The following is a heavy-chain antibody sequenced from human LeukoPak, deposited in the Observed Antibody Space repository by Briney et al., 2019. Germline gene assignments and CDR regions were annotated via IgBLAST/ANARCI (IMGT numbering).Heavy chain of an antibody. J-gene: IGHJ4*02. V-gene: IGHV3-21*01. Sequence: PGGSLRLSCAASGFTFYNYAMSWVRQALGKGLEWVSSISSSSSYIYYADSVKGRFTISRDNAKNSLYLQMNSLRAEDTAVYYCARDLGTFDYWGQGTLVTVSS. CDR3: ARDLGTFDY. CDR2: ISSSSSYI. CDR1: GFTFYNYA.